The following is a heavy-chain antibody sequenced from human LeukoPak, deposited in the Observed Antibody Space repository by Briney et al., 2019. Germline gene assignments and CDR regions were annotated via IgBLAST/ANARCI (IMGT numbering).Heavy chain of an antibody. CDR2: ISYDGSNK. CDR1: GFTFSSYA. Sequence: GGSLRLSCAASGFTFSSYAMHWVRQAPGKGLEWVAVISYDGSNKYYADSVKGRFTISRDNSKNTLYLQMNSLRAEDTAVYYCARDREDIVVVPAATSMDVWGKGTTVTVSS. D-gene: IGHD2-2*01. CDR3: ARDREDIVVVPAATSMDV. V-gene: IGHV3-30*04. J-gene: IGHJ6*04.